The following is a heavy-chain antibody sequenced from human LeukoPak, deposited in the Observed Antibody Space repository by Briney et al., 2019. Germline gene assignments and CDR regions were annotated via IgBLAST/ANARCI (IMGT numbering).Heavy chain of an antibody. CDR2: TYPGDSDT. D-gene: IGHD3-22*01. J-gene: IGHJ4*02. CDR3: ARLRGYYDSSGYYHPRGFFDY. V-gene: IGHV5-51*01. Sequence: GESLKISCKGSGYSFTSYWIGWVRQMPGKGLEWMGITYPGDSDTRYSPSFQGQVTISADKSISTAYLQWSSLKASDTAMYYCARLRGYYDSSGYYHPRGFFDYWGQGTLVTVSS. CDR1: GYSFTSYW.